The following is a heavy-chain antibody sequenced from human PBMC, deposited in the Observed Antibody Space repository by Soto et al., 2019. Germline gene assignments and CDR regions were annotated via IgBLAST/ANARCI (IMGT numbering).Heavy chain of an antibody. J-gene: IGHJ6*02. Sequence: QVQLVESGGGVVQPGRSLRLSCAASGFTFSSYAMHWVCQAPGKGLEWVAVISYDGSNKYYADSVKGRFTISRDNSKNTLYLQMNSLRAEDTAVYYCARDRWFGELLTAGDYYYGMDVWGQGTTVTVSS. CDR3: ARDRWFGELLTAGDYYYGMDV. D-gene: IGHD3-10*01. V-gene: IGHV3-30-3*01. CDR2: ISYDGSNK. CDR1: GFTFSSYA.